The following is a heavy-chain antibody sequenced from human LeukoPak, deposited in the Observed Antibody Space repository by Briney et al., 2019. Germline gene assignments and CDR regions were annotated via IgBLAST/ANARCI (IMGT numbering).Heavy chain of an antibody. V-gene: IGHV3-15*01. Sequence: GGSLRLSCAASGFTFSIAWMNWVRQAPGKGLEWVGRIKDKTHGGTTDYAAPVKGRFTISRDDSKNTLYLQMNSLINEDTAVYYCTTGYSVSYHGGYWGQGTLVTVSS. J-gene: IGHJ4*02. CDR3: TTGYSVSYHGGY. D-gene: IGHD1-26*01. CDR1: GFTFSIAW. CDR2: IKDKTHGGTT.